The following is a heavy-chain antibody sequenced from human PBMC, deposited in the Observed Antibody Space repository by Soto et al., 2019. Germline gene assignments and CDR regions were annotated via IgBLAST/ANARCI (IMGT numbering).Heavy chain of an antibody. V-gene: IGHV3-30-3*01. D-gene: IGHD6-19*01. CDR3: ARDCIAVAGTMDY. CDR2: ISYDESNK. CDR1: GFTFSSYA. Sequence: QVQLVESGGGVVQPGRSLRLSCAASGFTFSSYAMHWVRQAPGKGLEWVAVISYDESNKYYADSVKGRFTISRDNSKNTLYLQMNSLRAEDTAVYYCARDCIAVAGTMDYWGQGTLVTVSS. J-gene: IGHJ4*02.